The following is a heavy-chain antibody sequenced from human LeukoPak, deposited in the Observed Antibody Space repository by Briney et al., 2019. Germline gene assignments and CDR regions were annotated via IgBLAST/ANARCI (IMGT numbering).Heavy chain of an antibody. V-gene: IGHV1-69*05. CDR1: GGTFSSYA. CDR2: IIPIFGTA. CDR3: ASKHVSPPFYYYYYMDV. J-gene: IGHJ6*03. Sequence: SVKVSCKASGGTFSSYAISWVRQAPGQGLEWMGGIIPIFGTANYAQKFQGRVTITTVESTSTAYMELSSLRSEDTAVYYCASKHVSPPFYYYYYMDVWGKGTTVTVSS.